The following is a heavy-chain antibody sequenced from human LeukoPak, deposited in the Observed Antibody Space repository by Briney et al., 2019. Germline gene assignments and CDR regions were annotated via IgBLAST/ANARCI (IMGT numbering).Heavy chain of an antibody. D-gene: IGHD3-3*01. CDR3: ARADFAPLFYYYYYGMDV. CDR2: INTNTVNP. J-gene: IGHJ6*02. CDR1: GYTFTSYG. V-gene: IGHV7-4-1*02. Sequence: ASVKVSCKASGYTFTSYGISWVRQAPGQGLEWMGWINTNTVNPTYAQGFTGRFVFSLDTSVSTAYLQISSLKAEDTAVYYCARADFAPLFYYYYYGMDVWGQGTTVTVSS.